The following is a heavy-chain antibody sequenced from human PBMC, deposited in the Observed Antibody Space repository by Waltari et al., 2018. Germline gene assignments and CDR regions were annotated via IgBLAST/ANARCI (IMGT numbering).Heavy chain of an antibody. CDR2: IWYDGRNK. CDR3: AKGGIAAAGTSYCYGMDV. D-gene: IGHD6-13*01. J-gene: IGHJ6*02. Sequence: VQLLASGGGVVQPGRSLRLSCAAFGFTFSSYGLHWVRQAPRKGLELVAVIWYDGRNKYYADSVNGRFTIARDNSKNTLYLQMNSLRAEDTAVYYCAKGGIAAAGTSYCYGMDVWGQGTTVTVSS. CDR1: GFTFSSYG. V-gene: IGHV3-33*06.